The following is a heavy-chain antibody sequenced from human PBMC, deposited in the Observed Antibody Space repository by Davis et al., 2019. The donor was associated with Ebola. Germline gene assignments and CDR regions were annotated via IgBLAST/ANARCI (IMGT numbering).Heavy chain of an antibody. Sequence: GESLKISCAASGFTFSSYAMHWVRQAPGKGLEWVAVISYDGSNKYYADSVKGRFTISRDNSKNTLYLQMNSLRAEDTAVYYCARDMDSYCSSTSCYTGYYYYGMDVWGQGTTVTVSS. D-gene: IGHD2-2*02. CDR1: GFTFSSYA. CDR3: ARDMDSYCSSTSCYTGYYYYGMDV. CDR2: ISYDGSNK. J-gene: IGHJ6*02. V-gene: IGHV3-30-3*01.